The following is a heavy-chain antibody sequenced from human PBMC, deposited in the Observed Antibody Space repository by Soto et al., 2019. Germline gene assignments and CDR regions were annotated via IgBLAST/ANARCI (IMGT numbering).Heavy chain of an antibody. J-gene: IGHJ4*02. CDR2: ISAYNGNT. CDR3: ARATPPADY. V-gene: IGHV1-18*01. D-gene: IGHD2-2*01. Sequence: ASVKVSCKASGGTFSSYAMSCVRQAPGQGLEWMGWISAYNGNTTSETNLQGRVTSTTDTYTRKAYMQLRSLSSEETAVYYCARATPPADYWGQGTLVTVSS. CDR1: GGTFSSYA.